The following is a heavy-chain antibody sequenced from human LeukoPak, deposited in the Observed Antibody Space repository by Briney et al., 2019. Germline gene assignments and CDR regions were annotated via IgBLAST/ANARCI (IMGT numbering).Heavy chain of an antibody. CDR1: GYTFTSYY. J-gene: IGHJ4*02. D-gene: IGHD3-22*01. CDR3: AREPTQWDPTGDYYDSSGYFDY. V-gene: IGHV1-46*01. Sequence: ASVKVSCTASGYTFTSYYMHWVRQAPGQGLEWMGITNPSGGSTSYAQKFQGRVTMTRDTSTSTVYMELSSLRSEDTAVYYCAREPTQWDPTGDYYDSSGYFDYWGQGTLVTVSS. CDR2: TNPSGGST.